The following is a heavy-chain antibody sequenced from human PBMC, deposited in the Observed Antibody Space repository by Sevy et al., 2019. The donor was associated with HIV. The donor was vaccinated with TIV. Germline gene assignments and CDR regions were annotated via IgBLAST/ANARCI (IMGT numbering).Heavy chain of an antibody. CDR1: GFTFSTYG. CDR3: ASDGGYSPNWDIAY. CDR2: ASSDGSYT. J-gene: IGHJ4*02. V-gene: IGHV3-30*03. D-gene: IGHD1-1*01. Sequence: GGSLRLSCAASGFTFSTYGMHWVRHAPGKGLEWVAVASSDGSYTSYADSVKGRFTISRDNSRNTLYLQINNLRAGDTAVYYCASDGGYSPNWDIAYWGQGILLTVSS.